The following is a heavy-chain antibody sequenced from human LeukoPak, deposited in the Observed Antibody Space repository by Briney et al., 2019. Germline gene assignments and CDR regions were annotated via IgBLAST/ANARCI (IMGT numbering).Heavy chain of an antibody. J-gene: IGHJ5*02. CDR1: GFTFISYG. CDR3: AKARTSRNNRFEP. Sequence: GGSLRLSWATPGFTFISYGMGSVRQAPGRGLELVSAISGSDGSTSYAEAVKRRFTISRDNSKNPLSLQMNRLRADDTVVYYCAKARTSRNNRFEPWGQGPLVTVSS. CDR2: ISGSDGST. D-gene: IGHD1-14*01. V-gene: IGHV3-23*01.